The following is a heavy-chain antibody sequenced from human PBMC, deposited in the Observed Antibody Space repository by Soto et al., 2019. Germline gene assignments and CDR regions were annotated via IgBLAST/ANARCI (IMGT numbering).Heavy chain of an antibody. CDR2: IYPGDSDT. CDR3: ARQGYYGSGSYLQYYYYGMDV. CDR1: GYSFTSYW. D-gene: IGHD3-10*01. J-gene: IGHJ6*02. V-gene: IGHV5-51*01. Sequence: GESLKISFKGSGYSFTSYWIGWVRQMPGKGLEWMGIIYPGDSDTRYSPSFQGQVTISADKSISTAYLQWSSLKASDTAMYYCARQGYYGSGSYLQYYYYGMDVWGQGTTVTVSS.